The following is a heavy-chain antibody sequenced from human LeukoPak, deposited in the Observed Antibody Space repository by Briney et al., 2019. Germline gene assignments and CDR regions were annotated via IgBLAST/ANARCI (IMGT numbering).Heavy chain of an antibody. CDR3: AREGAYGSGSYYNL. CDR2: LNWNGAST. V-gene: IGHV3-20*04. D-gene: IGHD3-10*01. CDR1: GFTFDDYG. J-gene: IGHJ5*02. Sequence: PGGSLRLSCAASGFTFDDYGLSWVRQVPGKGLEWVSGLNWNGASTGYADSVKGRFTISRDNAKNSLYLQMNSLRAEDTAVYYCAREGAYGSGSYYNLWGQGTLVTVSS.